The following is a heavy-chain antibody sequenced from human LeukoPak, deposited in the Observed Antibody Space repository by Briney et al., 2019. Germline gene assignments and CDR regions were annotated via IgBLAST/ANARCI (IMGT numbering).Heavy chain of an antibody. D-gene: IGHD5-18*01. Sequence: SETLSLTCAVYGGSFSGYYWSWIRQPPGKGLEWIGEINHSGSTNYNPSLRSRVTISVDTSKNQFSLKLSSVTAADTAVYYCARGPDLQDTAMGYYYYGMDVWGQGTTVTVSS. CDR3: ARGPDLQDTAMGYYYYGMDV. CDR2: INHSGST. V-gene: IGHV4-34*01. CDR1: GGSFSGYY. J-gene: IGHJ6*02.